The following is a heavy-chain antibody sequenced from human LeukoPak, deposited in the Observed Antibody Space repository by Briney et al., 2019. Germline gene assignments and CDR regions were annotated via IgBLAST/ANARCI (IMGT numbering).Heavy chain of an antibody. CDR3: AKDAGYCSGASCYFDY. CDR1: GFTFSSYA. Sequence: GGSLRLSCAASGFTFSSYAMSWVRQAPGKGLEWVSTISGSGGSTYYADSVKGRFTISRDNSKNTLYLQMSSLRAEDTAVYYCAKDAGYCSGASCYFDYWGQGTLVTVSS. J-gene: IGHJ4*02. V-gene: IGHV3-23*01. CDR2: ISGSGGST. D-gene: IGHD2-15*01.